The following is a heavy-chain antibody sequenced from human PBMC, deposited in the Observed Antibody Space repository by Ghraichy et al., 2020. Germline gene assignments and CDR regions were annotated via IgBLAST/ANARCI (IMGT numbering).Heavy chain of an antibody. Sequence: ASVKVSCKASGYTFTSYYMHWVRQAPGQGLEWMGIINPSGGSTSYAQKFQGRVTMTRDTSTSTVYMELSSLRSEDTAVYYCARDEGERWLQLAWYFDLWGRGTLVTVSS. CDR3: ARDEGERWLQLAWYFDL. CDR2: INPSGGST. J-gene: IGHJ2*01. CDR1: GYTFTSYY. V-gene: IGHV1-46*01. D-gene: IGHD5-24*01.